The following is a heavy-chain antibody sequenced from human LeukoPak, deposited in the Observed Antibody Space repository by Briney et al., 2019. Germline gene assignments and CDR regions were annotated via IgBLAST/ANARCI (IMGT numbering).Heavy chain of an antibody. CDR1: GFTFGESV. V-gene: IGHV3-49*03. J-gene: IGHJ4*03. D-gene: IGHD3-9*01. Sequence: GGSLRLSCTTSGFTFGESVMSWFRQAPGKGLEWVGLIRSKRYGGTTQYAASVKGRFAISRDDSKSIAYLQMNSLKTEETAVYFCARSYDVLAAYFPPDYWGQGTTVTVSS. CDR3: ARSYDVLAAYFPPDY. CDR2: IRSKRYGGTT.